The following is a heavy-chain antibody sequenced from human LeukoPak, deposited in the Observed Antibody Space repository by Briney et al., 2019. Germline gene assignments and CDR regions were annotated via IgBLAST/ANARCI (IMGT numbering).Heavy chain of an antibody. CDR1: GFTFSSYG. CDR3: ARVVPPGYYAPPYWFDP. D-gene: IGHD2-2*01. Sequence: GGSLRLSCAASGFTFSSYGMSWVRQAPGKGLEWVSAISSSSSYIYYADSVKGRFTISRDNAKNSLYLQMNSLRAEDTAVYYCARVVPPGYYAPPYWFDPWGQGTLVTVSS. J-gene: IGHJ5*02. V-gene: IGHV3-21*01. CDR2: ISSSSSYI.